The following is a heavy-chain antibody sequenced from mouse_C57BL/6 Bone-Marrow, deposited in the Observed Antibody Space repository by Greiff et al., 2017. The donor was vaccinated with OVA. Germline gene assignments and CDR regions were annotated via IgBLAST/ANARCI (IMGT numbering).Heavy chain of an antibody. D-gene: IGHD1-1*01. CDR1: GYTFTSYW. CDR2: IYPGSGST. V-gene: IGHV1-55*01. Sequence: QVQLQQPGAELVKPGASVKMSCKASGYTFTSYWINWVKQRPGQGLEWIGDIYPGSGSTNYNEKFTSKATLTVDTSSSTAYMQLSRLTSEYSAVYYCARSGYYGSCPLDYWGQGTTLTFSS. CDR3: ARSGYYGSCPLDY. J-gene: IGHJ2*01.